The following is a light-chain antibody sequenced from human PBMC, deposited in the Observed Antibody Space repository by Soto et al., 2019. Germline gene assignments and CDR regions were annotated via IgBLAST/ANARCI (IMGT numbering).Light chain of an antibody. V-gene: IGLV2-14*01. J-gene: IGLJ1*01. CDR3: SSYTSSSLYV. CDR1: SSDVGGYNY. CDR2: DVS. Sequence: QSVLTQPASVSGSLGQLVTISCTGTSSDVGGYNYVSWYQQHPGKAPKLMIYDVSNRPSGVSNRFSGSKSGNTASLTISVLQAEDEADYYCSSYTSSSLYVFGTGTKVPVL.